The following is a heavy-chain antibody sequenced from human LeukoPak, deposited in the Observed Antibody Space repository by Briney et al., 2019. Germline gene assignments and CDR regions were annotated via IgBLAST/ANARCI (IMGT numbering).Heavy chain of an antibody. D-gene: IGHD3-22*01. CDR1: GFTFSGYW. Sequence: GGSLRLSCAASGFTFSGYWMHWVRQASGKGLVWVSHINSYGSTSSYADSVKGRFTISRDNAKNTLFLQMNSLRAEDTAVYYCARDYHYGLDVWGQGTPVTVSS. J-gene: IGHJ6*02. CDR2: INSYGSTS. CDR3: ARDYHYGLDV. V-gene: IGHV3-74*01.